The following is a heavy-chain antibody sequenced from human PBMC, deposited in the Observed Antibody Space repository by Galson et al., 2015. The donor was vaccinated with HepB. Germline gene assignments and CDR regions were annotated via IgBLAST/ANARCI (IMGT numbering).Heavy chain of an antibody. V-gene: IGHV3-23*01. CDR1: GFTFSNYV. CDR2: ISGSGGRT. Sequence: SLRLSCAASGFTFSNYVMSWVRQAPGKGLEWVSTISGSGGRTYYADSVRGRFTISRDDSKNTLYLQVNSLRVEDTAVYYCARQWELLSYFDYWGQGTLVTVSS. J-gene: IGHJ4*02. CDR3: ARQWELLSYFDY. D-gene: IGHD1-26*01.